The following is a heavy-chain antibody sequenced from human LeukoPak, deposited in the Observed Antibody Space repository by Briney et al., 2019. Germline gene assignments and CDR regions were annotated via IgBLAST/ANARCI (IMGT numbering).Heavy chain of an antibody. J-gene: IGHJ4*02. CDR3: ARDREPGTSASRFDY. D-gene: IGHD2-8*02. Sequence: GGSLRLSCAASGFSVSSSYMYWVRQAPGKGLEWVSFFYRGDTTYYAESVRGRFTISGDNSKNTLYLQMNSLRAEDTAVYYCARDREPGTSASRFDYWGQGTLVTVSS. CDR2: FYRGDTT. CDR1: GFSVSSSY. V-gene: IGHV3-53*01.